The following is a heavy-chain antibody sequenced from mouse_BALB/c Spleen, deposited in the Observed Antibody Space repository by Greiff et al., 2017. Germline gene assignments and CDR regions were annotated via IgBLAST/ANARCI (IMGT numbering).Heavy chain of an antibody. D-gene: IGHD1-1*01. Sequence: VKLMESGPGLVAPSQSLSITCTVSGFSLTSYGVHWVRQPPGKGLEWLGVIWAGGSTNYNSALMSRLSISKDNSKSQVFLKMNSLQTDDTAMYYGARDHYGSSYVGMDYWGQGTSVTVSS. CDR1: GFSLTSYG. CDR3: ARDHYGSSYVGMDY. CDR2: IWAGGST. V-gene: IGHV2-9*02. J-gene: IGHJ4*01.